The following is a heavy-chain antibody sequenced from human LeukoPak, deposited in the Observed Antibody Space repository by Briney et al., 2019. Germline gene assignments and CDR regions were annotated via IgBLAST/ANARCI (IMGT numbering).Heavy chain of an antibody. J-gene: IGHJ4*02. Sequence: SETLSLTCTVSGGSISSYYCSCIRQPPGKGLEWIGYISCSGSTNYNPSLKSRVTISVDTSKNQFSLKLSSGSAADTAVYYCAREPYYDIFPGSGGYFDYWGQGTLVTVSS. CDR1: GGSISSYY. D-gene: IGHD3-9*01. CDR2: ISCSGST. V-gene: IGHV4-59*01. CDR3: AREPYYDIFPGSGGYFDY.